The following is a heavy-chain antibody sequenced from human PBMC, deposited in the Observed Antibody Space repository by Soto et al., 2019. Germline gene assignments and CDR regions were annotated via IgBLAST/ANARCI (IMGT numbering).Heavy chain of an antibody. Sequence: PGGSLRLSCASSGLTFSPYSMNWVRQAPGKGLEWLSYITSSSSTIYYADSVKGRFTISRDNAKNSLYLQMNSLRAEDTAVYYCAKDIYGDYNPNWFDPWGQGTLVTVSS. CDR1: GLTFSPYS. CDR3: AKDIYGDYNPNWFDP. V-gene: IGHV3-48*01. CDR2: ITSSSSTI. J-gene: IGHJ5*02. D-gene: IGHD4-17*01.